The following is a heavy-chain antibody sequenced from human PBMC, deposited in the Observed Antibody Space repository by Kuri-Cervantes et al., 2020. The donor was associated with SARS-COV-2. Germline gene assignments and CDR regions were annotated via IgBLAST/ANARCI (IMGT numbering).Heavy chain of an antibody. V-gene: IGHV3-33*01. CDR2: IWYDGSNK. D-gene: IGHD3-22*01. Sequence: GGSLRLSCAASGFTFSSYGMHWFRQAPGKGLEWVAVIWYDGSNKYYADSLKGRFTITRDNSKNTLYLQMNSLRAEDTAVYYCASDLLHYDRSGYYYDPGWGQGTLVTVSS. CDR1: GFTFSSYG. CDR3: ASDLLHYDRSGYYYDPG. J-gene: IGHJ4*02.